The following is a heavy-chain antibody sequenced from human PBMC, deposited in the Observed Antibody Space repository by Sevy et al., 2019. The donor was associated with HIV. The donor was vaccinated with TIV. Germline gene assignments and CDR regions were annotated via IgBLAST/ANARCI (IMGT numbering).Heavy chain of an antibody. CDR3: AREGLYDSSGYCFDY. D-gene: IGHD3-22*01. CDR1: GFTFSSYA. V-gene: IGHV3-30*04. J-gene: IGHJ4*02. CDR2: ISYDGSNK. Sequence: GGSLRLSCAASGFTFSSYAMHWVRQAPGKGLEWVAVISYDGSNKYYADSVKGRFTISRNNSKNTLYLQMNSLRADDTAVYYCAREGLYDSSGYCFDYRAQGTLVTVSS.